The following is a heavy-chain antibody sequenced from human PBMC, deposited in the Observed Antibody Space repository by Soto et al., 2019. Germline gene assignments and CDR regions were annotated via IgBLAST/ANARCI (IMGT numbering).Heavy chain of an antibody. D-gene: IGHD5-18*01. CDR1: GGSISSYY. V-gene: IGHV4-59*08. CDR3: ARRYGSCFDY. CDR2: IYYSGST. J-gene: IGHJ4*02. Sequence: QVQLQESGPGLVKPSETLSLTCTVSGGSISSYYWSWIRQPPGKGLEWIGYIYYSGSTNYNPSLKGRVTISVDTSKTRSSLKLSSVTAAATAVYYCARRYGSCFDYWGQGTLVTVSS.